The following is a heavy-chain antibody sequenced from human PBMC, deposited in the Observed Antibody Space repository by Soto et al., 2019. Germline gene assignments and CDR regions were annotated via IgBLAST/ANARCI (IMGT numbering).Heavy chain of an antibody. Sequence: QVQLQESGPGLVKPSQTLSLTCTVSGGSISSGGYYWSWIRQHPGKGLEWFGYIYYSASTYYNPSIKRRGSISVDTSKKRCFPKLSSVTAADTAVYYSARAPERGYMCYDENDCYCYYGIDFWGQGTTVTVSS. D-gene: IGHD5-12*01. CDR1: GGSISSGGYY. J-gene: IGHJ6*02. CDR3: ARAPERGYMCYDENDCYCYYGIDF. V-gene: IGHV4-31*03. CDR2: IYYSAST.